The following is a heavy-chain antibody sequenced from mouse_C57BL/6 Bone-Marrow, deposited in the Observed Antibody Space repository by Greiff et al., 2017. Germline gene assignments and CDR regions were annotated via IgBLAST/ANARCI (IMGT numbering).Heavy chain of an antibody. V-gene: IGHV1-54*01. CDR3: ARSNYGRPYAY. J-gene: IGHJ3*01. D-gene: IGHD1-1*01. Sequence: QVQLQQSGAELVRPGTSVKVSCKASGYAFTNYLLEWVKQRPGQGLEWIGVINPGSGGTNYNEKFKGKATLTADKSSSTAYMQLSSLTSEDSAVYFCARSNYGRPYAYWGQGTLVTVSA. CDR1: GYAFTNYL. CDR2: INPGSGGT.